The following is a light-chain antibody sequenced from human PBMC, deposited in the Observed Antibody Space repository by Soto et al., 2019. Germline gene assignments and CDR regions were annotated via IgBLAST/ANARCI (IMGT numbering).Light chain of an antibody. Sequence: QSVLTQPPSASGSPGQSVTISCTGSSSDVGGYNYVSWYQQHPGKAPKLMIYDVSKRPPGVPDRLSGSKSGNTASLTVSALQAEDEADYYCSSYGGSNTVVFGGGTKLTVL. CDR2: DVS. CDR1: SSDVGGYNY. V-gene: IGLV2-8*01. J-gene: IGLJ2*01. CDR3: SSYGGSNTVV.